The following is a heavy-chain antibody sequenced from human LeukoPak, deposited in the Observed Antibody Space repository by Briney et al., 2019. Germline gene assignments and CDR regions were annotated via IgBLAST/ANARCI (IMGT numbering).Heavy chain of an antibody. V-gene: IGHV4-59*01. CDR2: IYYSGST. D-gene: IGHD3-3*01. J-gene: IGHJ6*03. CDR3: ARGGTIFGVGTLNMDV. CDR1: GGSISSYY. Sequence: SEALSLTCTVSGGSISSYYWSWIRQPPGKGLEWIGYIYYSGSTNYNPSLKSRVTISVDTSKNQFSLKLSPVTAADTAVYYCARGGTIFGVGTLNMDVWGKGPRSPSP.